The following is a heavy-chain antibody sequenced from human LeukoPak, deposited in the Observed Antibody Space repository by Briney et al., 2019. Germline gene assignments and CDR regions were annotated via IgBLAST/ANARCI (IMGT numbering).Heavy chain of an antibody. J-gene: IGHJ4*02. CDR2: ISGSGGST. Sequence: ARSMRPSCAASGFTFSSYAMSWDRHAPGNLLEWATAISGSGGSTYYSDCVKGRFTISRDNSKNTVYLQMNSLRAEDSAVYYCAKDRGYYGSGSQYFDYWGQGTLVTVSS. CDR1: GFTFSSYA. CDR3: AKDRGYYGSGSQYFDY. V-gene: IGHV3-23*01. D-gene: IGHD3-10*01.